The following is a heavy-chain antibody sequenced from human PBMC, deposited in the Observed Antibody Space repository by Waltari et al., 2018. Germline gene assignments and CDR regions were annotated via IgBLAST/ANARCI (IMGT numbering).Heavy chain of an antibody. D-gene: IGHD1-1*01. J-gene: IGHJ3*01. V-gene: IGHV4-39*01. CDR1: GVSITSNRHY. CDR3: ATYMGASVGTAAFDV. CDR2: VSYSWAT. Sequence: QLQLQESGPRLVKPSETLSLTCTVSGVSITSNRHYWAWIRQSPGQGLEWIGTVSYSWATDISPSLKSRVSVSRDTSKTQLSLILGSVTAADMAVYYCATYMGASVGTAAFDVWGQGTMVTVSS.